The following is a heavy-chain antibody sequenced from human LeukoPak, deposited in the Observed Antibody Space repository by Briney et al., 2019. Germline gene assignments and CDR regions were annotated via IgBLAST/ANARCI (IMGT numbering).Heavy chain of an antibody. Sequence: SETLSLTCTVSNGPINTYQWSWIRQPPGKGLEWIGNIHYSGSANYNPSLKSRVIISVDTSKNQFSLKLSSVTAADTAVYYCARRRITMVRGVILDWFDPWGQGTLVTVSS. CDR3: ARRRITMVRGVILDWFDP. CDR2: IHYSGSA. CDR1: NGPINTYQ. J-gene: IGHJ5*02. V-gene: IGHV4-59*12. D-gene: IGHD3-10*01.